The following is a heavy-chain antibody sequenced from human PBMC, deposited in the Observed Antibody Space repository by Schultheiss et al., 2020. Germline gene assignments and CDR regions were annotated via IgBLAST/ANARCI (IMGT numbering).Heavy chain of an antibody. CDR2: ISAYNGNT. Sequence: ASVKVSCKASGYTFTSYGISWVRQAPGQGLEWMGWISAYNGNTNYAQKLQGRVTMTTDTSTSTAYMELRSLRSDDTAVYYCARVDPVNYDYIWGSYRYLGYWGQGTLVTVSS. CDR3: ARVDPVNYDYIWGSYRYLGY. D-gene: IGHD3-16*02. V-gene: IGHV1-18*01. CDR1: GYTFTSYG. J-gene: IGHJ4*02.